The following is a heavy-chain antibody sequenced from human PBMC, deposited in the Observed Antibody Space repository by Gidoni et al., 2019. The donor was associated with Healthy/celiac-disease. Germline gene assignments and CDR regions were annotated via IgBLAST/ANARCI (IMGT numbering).Heavy chain of an antibody. D-gene: IGHD6-6*01. CDR3: ARTIAARPGAAKNWFDP. Sequence: QVQLVQSGAEVKKPGASVKVSCKASGYTFTGSSMHWVRQAPGQGLEWMGWINPNSGGTNYAQKFQGRVTMTRDTSISTAYMELSRLRSDDTAVYYCARTIAARPGAAKNWFDPWGQGTLVTVSS. V-gene: IGHV1-2*02. J-gene: IGHJ5*02. CDR1: GYTFTGSS. CDR2: INPNSGGT.